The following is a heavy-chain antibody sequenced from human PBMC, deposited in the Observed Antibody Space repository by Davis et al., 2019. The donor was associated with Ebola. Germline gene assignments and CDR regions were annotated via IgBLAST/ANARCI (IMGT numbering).Heavy chain of an antibody. CDR3: ARDRGSARGRWFDP. CDR2: INPSVGNT. J-gene: IGHJ5*02. Sequence: AASVTVSCKASGYTFTGYYMHWVRQAPGQGLEWMGIINPSVGNTAYAQQFQGRLTMTRDTSTSTVYMELSSLRSEDTAVYYCARDRGSARGRWFDPWGQGTLVTVSS. CDR1: GYTFTGYY. V-gene: IGHV1-46*01. D-gene: IGHD2-15*01.